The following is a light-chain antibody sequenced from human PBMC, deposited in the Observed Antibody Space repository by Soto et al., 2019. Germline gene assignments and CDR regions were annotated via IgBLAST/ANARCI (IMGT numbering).Light chain of an antibody. CDR2: DAS. J-gene: IGKJ2*01. Sequence: EIVMTQSPATLSVSPGERATLSCRASQSVSSKLAWYQKKPGQAPRLLIYDASTRATGIPVRFSGSGSGTEFILTVSSLQSEVFAVYYCQQYNDWPLYTFGQGTKLEI. V-gene: IGKV3D-15*01. CDR1: QSVSSK. CDR3: QQYNDWPLYT.